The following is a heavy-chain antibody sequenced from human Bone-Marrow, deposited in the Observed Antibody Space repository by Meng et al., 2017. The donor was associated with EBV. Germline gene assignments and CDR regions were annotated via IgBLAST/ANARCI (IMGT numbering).Heavy chain of an antibody. CDR3: ASESGRGFTPDY. D-gene: IGHD3-10*01. CDR2: LIPMVGAS. J-gene: IGHJ4*02. Sequence: QVQLPQEGVERNKPGCSVKVSCRASGGTFRSDAVSWVRQAPGQGLEWMGGLIPMVGASHYAQKFQGRVTIIADESTSTHSMELNSLRSEDTAMYYCASESGRGFTPDYWGQGTLVTVSS. CDR1: GGTFRSDA. V-gene: IGHV1-69*01.